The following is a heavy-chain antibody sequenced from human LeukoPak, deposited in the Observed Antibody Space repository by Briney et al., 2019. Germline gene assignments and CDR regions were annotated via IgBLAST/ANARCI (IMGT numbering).Heavy chain of an antibody. D-gene: IGHD3-22*01. Sequence: PGGSLRLSCAASGFTFSSYGMHWVRQAPGKGLEWVALIRYDGTNKYSADSVKGRFTISRDNSKNTLYLQMNSLRAEDTAVYYCAKTDYYDSSGYHDYWGQGTLVTVSS. CDR2: IRYDGTNK. CDR1: GFTFSSYG. V-gene: IGHV3-30*02. CDR3: AKTDYYDSSGYHDY. J-gene: IGHJ4*02.